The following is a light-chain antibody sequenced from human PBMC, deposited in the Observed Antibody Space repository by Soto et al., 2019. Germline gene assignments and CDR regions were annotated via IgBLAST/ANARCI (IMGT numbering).Light chain of an antibody. CDR3: AAWDDSLNGYV. J-gene: IGLJ1*01. Sequence: QSVLTQPPSVSGAPGQRVTISCTGSSSNIGAGHDVHWYHQLPGTAPKLLSYSSNQRPSGVPDRFSDSKSGTSASLAISGLQSEDEADYYGAAWDDSLNGYVFGTGTKGTVL. CDR2: SSN. CDR1: SSNIGAGHD. V-gene: IGLV1-44*01.